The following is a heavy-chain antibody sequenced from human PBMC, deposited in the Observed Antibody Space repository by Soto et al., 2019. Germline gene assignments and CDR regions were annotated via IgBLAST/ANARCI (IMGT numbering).Heavy chain of an antibody. D-gene: IGHD1-7*01. V-gene: IGHV4-59*01. CDR2: IYYSGST. Sequence: PSETLSLTCTVSGGSISSYYWSWIRQPPGKGLEWIGYIYYSGSTNYNPSLKSRVTISVDTSKNQFSLKLSSVTAADTAVYYCARVIRELDYYGMDVWGQGTTVTVSS. J-gene: IGHJ6*02. CDR3: ARVIRELDYYGMDV. CDR1: GGSISSYY.